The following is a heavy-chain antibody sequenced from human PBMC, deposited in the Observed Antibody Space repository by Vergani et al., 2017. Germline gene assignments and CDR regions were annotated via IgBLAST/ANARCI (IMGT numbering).Heavy chain of an antibody. Sequence: EVPLVQSGAEVKKPGESLKISCKGSGYSFTSYWIGWVRQMPGKGLEWMGVIYPGDSDTRYSPSFQGQVTISADKSISTAYLQWSSLKASDTAMYYCARVKSYCSSTSCYPEAFDIWGQGTMVTVSS. CDR1: GYSFTSYW. J-gene: IGHJ3*02. V-gene: IGHV5-51*03. D-gene: IGHD2-2*01. CDR3: ARVKSYCSSTSCYPEAFDI. CDR2: IYPGDSDT.